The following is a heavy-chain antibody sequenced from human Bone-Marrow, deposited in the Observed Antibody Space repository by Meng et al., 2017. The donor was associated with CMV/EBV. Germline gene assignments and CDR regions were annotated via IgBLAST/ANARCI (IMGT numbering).Heavy chain of an antibody. J-gene: IGHJ4*02. CDR3: ARDSLPFESSTHDY. CDR2: INPNSGGT. V-gene: IGHV1-2*02. Sequence: ASVKVSCKASGYTFTSYGISWVRQAPGQGLEWMGWINPNSGGTNYAQKFQGRVTMTRDTSISTAYMELSRLRSDDTAVYYCARDSLPFESSTHDYWGQGTLVIVSS. CDR1: GYTFTSYG. D-gene: IGHD2-2*01.